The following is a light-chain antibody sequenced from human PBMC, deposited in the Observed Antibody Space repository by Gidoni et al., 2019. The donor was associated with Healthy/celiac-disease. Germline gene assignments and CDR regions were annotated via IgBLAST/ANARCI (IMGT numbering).Light chain of an antibody. V-gene: IGKV4-1*01. CDR2: WAS. CDR1: QSVLYSSNNKNY. J-gene: IGKJ1*01. CDR3: QQYYRTPPT. Sequence: DIVMTQSLVSLSVSLGERATINCKSSQSVLYSSNNKNYLSWYQQNPGQPPKLLIYWASTRESGVPDRFSGSGSGTDFTLTNSSLQAEDVAVYYCQQYYRTPPTFGQGTKVENK.